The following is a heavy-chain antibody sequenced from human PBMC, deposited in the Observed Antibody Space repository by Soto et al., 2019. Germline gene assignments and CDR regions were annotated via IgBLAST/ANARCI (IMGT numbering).Heavy chain of an antibody. CDR1: GFTFSSYG. V-gene: IGHV3-33*01. J-gene: IGHJ4*02. Sequence: QVQLVESVGGVVQPGRSLRLSCTASGFTFSSYGMHWVRQAPGKGLEWVAVIWYDGSNKYYADSVKGRFTISRDNSKNTLYLQMNSLRAEDTAVYYCARVRCSGGSCYSPWYDYWGQGTLVTVSS. D-gene: IGHD2-15*01. CDR2: IWYDGSNK. CDR3: ARVRCSGGSCYSPWYDY.